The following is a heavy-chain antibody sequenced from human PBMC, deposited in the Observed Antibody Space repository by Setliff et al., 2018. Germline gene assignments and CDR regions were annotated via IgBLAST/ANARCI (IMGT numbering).Heavy chain of an antibody. J-gene: IGHJ4*02. CDR1: GYSFSDFY. D-gene: IGHD1-1*01. V-gene: IGHV1-69-2*01. CDR3: AIDYGPTGTPYH. CDR2: IDPRDDFT. Sequence: EASVKVSCKASGYSFSDFYMHWVRQVPGEGLEALGRIDPRDDFTVYAERFKDRLTITADTSTDTSYMEMSSLRFEDTAVYYCAIDYGPTGTPYHWGQGTPVTSPQ.